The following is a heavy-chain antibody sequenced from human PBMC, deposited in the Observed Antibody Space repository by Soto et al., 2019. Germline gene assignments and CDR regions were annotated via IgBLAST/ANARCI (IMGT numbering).Heavy chain of an antibody. V-gene: IGHV1-69*02. CDR1: GGTFSSYT. D-gene: IGHD6-25*01. CDR2: IIPILGIA. CDR3: AYGIAPAEGDY. Sequence: QVKLVQSGAEVKKPGSSVKVSCKASGGTFSSYTISWVRQAPGQGLEWMGSIIPILGIANYAQKFQGRVTITADKSTSTAYMELISLRSEDTAVYYCAYGIAPAEGDYWGQGTLVTVSS. J-gene: IGHJ4*02.